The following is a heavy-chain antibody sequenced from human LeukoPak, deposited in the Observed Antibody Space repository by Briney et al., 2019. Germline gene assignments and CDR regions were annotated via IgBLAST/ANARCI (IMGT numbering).Heavy chain of an antibody. V-gene: IGHV4-30-4*07. Sequence: PSETLSLTCTVSGYSISSGYSWSWIRQPPGKGLEWIGYIYYSGSTYYNPSLKSRVTISVDTSKNQFSLKLSSVTAADTAVYYCARSHDSSGYYYVDRWYFDLWGRGTLVTVSS. CDR3: ARSHDSSGYYYVDRWYFDL. D-gene: IGHD3-22*01. J-gene: IGHJ2*01. CDR2: IYYSGST. CDR1: GYSISSGYS.